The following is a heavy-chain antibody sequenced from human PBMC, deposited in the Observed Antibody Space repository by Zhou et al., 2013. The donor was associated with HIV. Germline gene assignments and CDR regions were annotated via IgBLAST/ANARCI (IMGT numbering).Heavy chain of an antibody. CDR3: ARVPYSSSSDVWFDP. CDR1: GGTFSSYA. CDR2: IIPILGIA. D-gene: IGHD6-6*01. J-gene: IGHJ5*02. Sequence: QVQLVQSGAEVKKPGSSVKVSCKASGGTFSSYAISWVRQAPGQGLEWMGRIIPILGIANYAQKFQGRVTITADKSTSTAYMELSSLRSEDTAVYYCARVPYSSSSDVWFDPWGQGTLVTVSS. V-gene: IGHV1-69*04.